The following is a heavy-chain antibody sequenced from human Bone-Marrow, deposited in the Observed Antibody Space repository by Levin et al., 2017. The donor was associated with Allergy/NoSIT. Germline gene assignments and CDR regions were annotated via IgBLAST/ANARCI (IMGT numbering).Heavy chain of an antibody. CDR1: GFSFSSYW. D-gene: IGHD4-23*01. CDR3: ARRPPPAAGGFFDY. V-gene: IGHV3-7*03. Sequence: GESLKISCAASGFSFSSYWVGWVRQAPGKGLEWVAHIKPDGSEKYYVESVKGRFTISTDNAKNSLYLQMNSLRAEDTAVYYCARRPPPAAGGFFDYWGQGTLVTVSS. J-gene: IGHJ4*02. CDR2: IKPDGSEK.